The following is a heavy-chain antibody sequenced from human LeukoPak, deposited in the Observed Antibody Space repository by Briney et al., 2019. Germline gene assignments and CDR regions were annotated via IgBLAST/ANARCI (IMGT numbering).Heavy chain of an antibody. J-gene: IGHJ4*02. V-gene: IGHV4-4*07. CDR1: GFTFSNAW. CDR3: ATGVTGIAAAGDYYFDY. Sequence: GSLRLACSASGFTFSNAWMGWIPQPAGKVLEWIGRIYTSGSTNYNPSLKSRVTMSVDTSKNQFSLKLSSVTAADTAVYYCATGVTGIAAAGDYYFDYWGQGTLVTVYS. CDR2: IYTSGST. D-gene: IGHD6-13*01.